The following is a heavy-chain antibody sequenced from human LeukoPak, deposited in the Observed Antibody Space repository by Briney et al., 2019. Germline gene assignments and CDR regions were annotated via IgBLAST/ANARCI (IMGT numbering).Heavy chain of an antibody. D-gene: IGHD1-20*01. CDR3: ARSWDNWNVVGIDA. Sequence: PSETLSLTCAVYGGSFSGYYWSWIRQPPGKGLEWIGEINHSGSTNYNPSLRSRVTISLDRSKNQFSLKLTSVTAADTAVYYCARSWDNWNVVGIDAWGQGTLVTVSS. CDR2: INHSGST. CDR1: GGSFSGYY. V-gene: IGHV4-34*01. J-gene: IGHJ5*02.